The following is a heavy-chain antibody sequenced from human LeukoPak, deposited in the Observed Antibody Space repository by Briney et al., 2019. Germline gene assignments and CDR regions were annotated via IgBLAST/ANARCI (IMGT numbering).Heavy chain of an antibody. V-gene: IGHV3-23*01. CDR1: GFTFSSYA. CDR3: AKDDCSGGSCYYFDY. CDR2: ISGSGGSI. D-gene: IGHD2-15*01. J-gene: IGHJ4*02. Sequence: GGSLRLSCAASGFTFSSYAMSWVRQAPGKGLEWVSAISGSGGSIYYADSVKGRFTISRDNSKNTLYLQMNSLRAEDTAVYYCAKDDCSGGSCYYFDYWGQGTLVTVSS.